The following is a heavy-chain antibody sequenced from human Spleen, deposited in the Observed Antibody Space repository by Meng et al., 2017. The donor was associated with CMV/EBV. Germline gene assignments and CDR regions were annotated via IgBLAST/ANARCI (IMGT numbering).Heavy chain of an antibody. J-gene: IGHJ5*01. CDR3: AKDQDRGGSDFDS. CDR1: GFTFSSYS. D-gene: IGHD3-10*01. CDR2: INGRGDDT. Sequence: GESLKISCAASGFTFSSYSMNWVRQAPGKGLEWVSTINGRGDDTYYPDSVKGRFTISRDNSNNTLYLQMNSLRTEDTALYYCAKDQDRGGSDFDSWGQGTLVTVSS. V-gene: IGHV3-23*01.